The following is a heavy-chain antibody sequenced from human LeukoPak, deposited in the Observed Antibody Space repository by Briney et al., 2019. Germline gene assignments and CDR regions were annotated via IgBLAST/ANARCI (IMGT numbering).Heavy chain of an antibody. D-gene: IGHD4-23*01. CDR2: IYHSGIT. J-gene: IGHJ4*02. CDR3: ARGYGGNRYFDY. Sequence: SETLSLTCTVSGGFISSYYWSWIRQPPGKGLEWIGEIYHSGITNYNPSLKSRVIISVDKSKNQFSLNLSSVTAADTAVYYCARGYGGNRYFDYWGQGTLVTVSS. CDR1: GGFISSYY. V-gene: IGHV4-59*12.